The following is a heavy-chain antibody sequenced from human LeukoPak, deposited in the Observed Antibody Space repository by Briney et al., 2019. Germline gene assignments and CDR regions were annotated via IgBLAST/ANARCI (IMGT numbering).Heavy chain of an antibody. CDR3: ARVSGKFYDILTGYYSY. CDR2: ISYDGSNK. Sequence: QPGGSLRLSCAASGFTVSSNYMSWVRQAPGKGLEWVAVISYDGSNKYYADSVKGRFTVSRDNSKNTLYLQMNSLRAEDTAVYYCARVSGKFYDILTGYYSYWGQGTLVTVSS. V-gene: IGHV3-30-3*01. D-gene: IGHD3-9*01. J-gene: IGHJ4*02. CDR1: GFTVSSNY.